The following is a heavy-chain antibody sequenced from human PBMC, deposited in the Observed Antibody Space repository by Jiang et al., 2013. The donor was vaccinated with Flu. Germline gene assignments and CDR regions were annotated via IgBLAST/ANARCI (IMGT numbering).Heavy chain of an antibody. D-gene: IGHD6-25*01. CDR2: ISSDGSST. V-gene: IGHV3-74*02. Sequence: QLLESGGDLVQPGGSLRLSCAASGFTFSSYWMHWVRQAPGKGLVWVSRISSDGSSTNYADSVKGRFTISRDNAKNTLYLQMNSLRAEDTAVYYCTRGLIAADPSWGQGTLVTVSS. CDR3: TRGLIAADPS. CDR1: GFTFSSYW. J-gene: IGHJ4*02.